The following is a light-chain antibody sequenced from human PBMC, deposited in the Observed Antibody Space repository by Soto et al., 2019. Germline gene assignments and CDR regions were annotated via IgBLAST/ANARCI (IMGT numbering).Light chain of an antibody. CDR1: SSDVGGYNS. CDR2: EVS. V-gene: IGLV2-8*01. J-gene: IGLJ2*01. CDR3: SSYGGSNTMV. Sequence: QSVLTQPPSASGSPGQSVTISCTGSSSDVGGYNSVSWYQQHPGKAPKLMIYEVSKRPSGVPDRLSGSKSGITASLTVSGLQAEDEADYYCSSYGGSNTMVFGGGTKLTVL.